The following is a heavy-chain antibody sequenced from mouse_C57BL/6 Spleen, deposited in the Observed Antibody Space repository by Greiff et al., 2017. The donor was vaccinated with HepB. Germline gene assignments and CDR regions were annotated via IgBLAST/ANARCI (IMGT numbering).Heavy chain of an antibody. J-gene: IGHJ2*01. Sequence: VKLQESGPELVKPGASVKISCKASGYAFSSSWMNWVKQRPGKGLEWIGRIYPGDGDTNYNGKFKGKATLTADKSSSTAYMQLSSLTSEDSAVYFCARRGSLEFDYWGQGTTLTVSS. CDR3: ARRGSLEFDY. V-gene: IGHV1-82*01. CDR1: GYAFSSSW. CDR2: IYPGDGDT.